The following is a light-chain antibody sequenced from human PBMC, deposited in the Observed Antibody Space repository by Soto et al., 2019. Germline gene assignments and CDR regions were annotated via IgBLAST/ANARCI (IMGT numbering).Light chain of an antibody. Sequence: EIVLTQSPGTLSLSPGERATLSCRASQSVSSYLAWYQQKPGQAPRLLIYDASNRATGIPARFSGSGSGTDFTLTISRLEPEDFAVYYCQHYGSSWTFGQGTKVDNK. CDR1: QSVSSY. J-gene: IGKJ1*01. V-gene: IGKV3-20*01. CDR2: DAS. CDR3: QHYGSSWT.